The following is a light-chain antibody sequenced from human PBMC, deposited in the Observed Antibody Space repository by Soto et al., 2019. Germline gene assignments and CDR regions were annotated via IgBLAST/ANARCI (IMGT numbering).Light chain of an antibody. CDR1: SSDVGNSNY. J-gene: IGLJ3*02. V-gene: IGLV2-14*01. CDR2: EVS. CDR3: TSYTSSTTWV. Sequence: QSALTQPASVSGSPGQSITISCTGTSSDVGNSNYVSWYQQYPGKAPKLMISEVSNRPSGVSIRFSGSKSGNTASLTISGLQAEDEADYYCTSYTSSTTWVFGGGTKLTVL.